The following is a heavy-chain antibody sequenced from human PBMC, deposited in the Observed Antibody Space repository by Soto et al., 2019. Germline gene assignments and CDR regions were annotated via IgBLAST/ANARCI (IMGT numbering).Heavy chain of an antibody. V-gene: IGHV4-30-2*01. CDR1: GGSISSGGYS. D-gene: IGHD3-22*01. CDR2: IYHSGIT. Sequence: ALSLTCTVSGGSISSGGYSWSWIRQPPGKGLEWIGYIYHSGITYYNPSLKSRVTISVDRFKNQFSLKLNSVTAADTAVYYCAREHSSALGFDPWGQGTLVTVSS. J-gene: IGHJ5*02. CDR3: AREHSSALGFDP.